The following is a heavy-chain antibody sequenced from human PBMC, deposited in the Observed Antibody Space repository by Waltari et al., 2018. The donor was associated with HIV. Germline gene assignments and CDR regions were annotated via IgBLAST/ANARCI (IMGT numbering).Heavy chain of an antibody. Sequence: VASGGALVKPGESLRLSCAVSGITSRSATLPWARQAPGKGLEWVSSIYSYTDYVYYADSVRGRFTISRAYLQMSSLRVDDTAVYYCARAQGGSGFCGFTGCFGGSRWESWGQGTLVTVTS. CDR3: ARAQGGSGFCGFTGCFGGSRWES. J-gene: IGHJ5*02. V-gene: IGHV3-21*04. D-gene: IGHD2-2*01. CDR1: GITSRSAT. CDR2: IYSYTDYV.